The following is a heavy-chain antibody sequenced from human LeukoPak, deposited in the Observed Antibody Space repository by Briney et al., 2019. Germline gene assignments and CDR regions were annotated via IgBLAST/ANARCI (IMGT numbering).Heavy chain of an antibody. CDR1: GGSISSYY. CDR3: AGDDSSSWWSY. Sequence: SETLSLTXTVSGGSISSYYWSWIRQPPGKGLEWIGNSYYSGSTKYNPSIKSRVTISVDTSKNQFSLKVNSVTAADTAVYYCAGDDSSSWWSYWGQGTLVTVSS. CDR2: SYYSGST. D-gene: IGHD6-13*01. J-gene: IGHJ4*02. V-gene: IGHV4-59*01.